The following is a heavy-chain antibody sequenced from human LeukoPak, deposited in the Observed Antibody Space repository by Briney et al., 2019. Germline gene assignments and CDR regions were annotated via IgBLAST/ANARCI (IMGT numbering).Heavy chain of an antibody. CDR1: GFTFSSYE. V-gene: IGHV3-48*03. D-gene: IGHD3-9*01. CDR2: ISSSGSTI. Sequence: GGSLRLSCAASGFTFSSYEMNWVCQAPGKGLEWVSYISSSGSTIYYADSVKGRFTISRDNAKNSLYLQMNSLRAEDTAVYYCARDRPAPHFDWLLSDYYYYGMDVWGQGTTVTVSS. CDR3: ARDRPAPHFDWLLSDYYYYGMDV. J-gene: IGHJ6*02.